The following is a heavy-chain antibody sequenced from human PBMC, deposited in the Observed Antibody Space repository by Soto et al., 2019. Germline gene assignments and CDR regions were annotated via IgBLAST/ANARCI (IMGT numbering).Heavy chain of an antibody. CDR3: ARDPYCSVDNCYRNL. CDR1: GLSFSSYE. CDR2: ISTSANTM. D-gene: IGHD2-15*01. J-gene: IGHJ4*02. Sequence: GGSLRLSCAASGLSFSSYEMNWIRQAPGKGLEWISYISTSANTMECADSVKGRFTISRDNAKNSVYLQMNSLRAEDTAVYYCARDPYCSVDNCYRNLWGQGTLVTVSS. V-gene: IGHV3-48*03.